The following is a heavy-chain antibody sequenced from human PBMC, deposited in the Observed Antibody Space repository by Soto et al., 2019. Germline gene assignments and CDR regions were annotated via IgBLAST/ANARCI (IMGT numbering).Heavy chain of an antibody. D-gene: IGHD3-10*01. CDR3: ARGDYMVRGVTIFWFDP. V-gene: IGHV4-34*01. CDR1: GGSFRGYY. J-gene: IGHJ5*02. Sequence: PSETLSLTCAVYGGSFRGYYLSWVRPPPGKGLEWIGEINHSGSTNYNPSLKSRVTISVDTSKNQFSLKLSSVTAADTAVYYCARGDYMVRGVTIFWFDPWGQGTLVTVSS. CDR2: INHSGST.